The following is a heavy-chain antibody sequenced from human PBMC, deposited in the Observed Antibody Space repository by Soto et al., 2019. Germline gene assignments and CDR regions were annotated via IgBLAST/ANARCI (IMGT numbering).Heavy chain of an antibody. D-gene: IGHD4-4*01. CDR3: ATWHLQEHAYDV. J-gene: IGHJ3*01. CDR1: GLTVSGKKY. Sequence: GGSLRLSCAVSGLTVSGKKYVAWVRQAPGKGLEWVSGFYDLDGTYYADSLKGRFTTSGDSSRTIVYLQMNDLRPEDTAVYYCATWHLQEHAYDVWGQGTTVTVSS. CDR2: FYDLDGT. V-gene: IGHV3-53*01.